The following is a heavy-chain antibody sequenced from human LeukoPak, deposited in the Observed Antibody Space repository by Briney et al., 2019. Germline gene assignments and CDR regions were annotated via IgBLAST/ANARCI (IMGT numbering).Heavy chain of an antibody. CDR3: ARHNARLRGWIGEVDF. CDR1: GGSINNYY. CDR2: ISYRGST. V-gene: IGHV4-59*08. J-gene: IGHJ4*02. D-gene: IGHD3-10*01. Sequence: SETLSLTCSVSGGSINNYYWSWIPQPPGKGLEWIAYISYRGSTNYSPSLKRRFTISVDTSKNQFSLMLSSVTAADTAVYYCARHNARLRGWIGEVDFWGQGALVTVSS.